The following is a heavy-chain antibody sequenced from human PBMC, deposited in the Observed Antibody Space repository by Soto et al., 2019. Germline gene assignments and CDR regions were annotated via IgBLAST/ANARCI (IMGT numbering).Heavy chain of an antibody. CDR1: GYTFTNYA. Sequence: QVPLVQSGGELKKPGASVKVSCKASGYTFTNYAISWVRQAPGRGLEWMGWVNPYNGNPNYAQIFQGRVTMTTETSTCTAYMAVRSLKSDDSAIYSCARDSQYSASWQRFDSWGQGTLVTVSS. V-gene: IGHV1-18*01. CDR3: ARDSQYSASWQRFDS. J-gene: IGHJ4*02. D-gene: IGHD6-13*01. CDR2: VNPYNGNP.